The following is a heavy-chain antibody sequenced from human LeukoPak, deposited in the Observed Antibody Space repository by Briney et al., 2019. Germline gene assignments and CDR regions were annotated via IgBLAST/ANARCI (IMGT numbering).Heavy chain of an antibody. V-gene: IGHV1-2*02. J-gene: IGHJ4*02. Sequence: GASVKVSCKASGYTFTGYYMHWVRQAPGQGLEWMGWINPNSGGTNYAQKFQGRVTMTRGTSISTAYMELSRLRSDDTAVYYCARTGDYGDYEADYWGQGTLVTVSS. CDR3: ARTGDYGDYEADY. CDR1: GYTFTGYY. CDR2: INPNSGGT. D-gene: IGHD4-17*01.